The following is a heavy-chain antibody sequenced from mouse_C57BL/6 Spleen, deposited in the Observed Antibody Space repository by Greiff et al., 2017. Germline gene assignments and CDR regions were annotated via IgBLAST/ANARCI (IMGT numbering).Heavy chain of an antibody. V-gene: IGHV1-4*01. D-gene: IGHD2-3*01. J-gene: IGHJ2*01. Sequence: QVQLKESGAELARPGASVKMSCKASGYTFTSYTMHWVKQRPGQGLEWIGYINPSSGYTKYNQKFKDKATLTADKSSSTAYMQLSSLTSEDSAVYYCARGYDGLYYFDYWGQGTTLTVSS. CDR2: INPSSGYT. CDR1: GYTFTSYT. CDR3: ARGYDGLYYFDY.